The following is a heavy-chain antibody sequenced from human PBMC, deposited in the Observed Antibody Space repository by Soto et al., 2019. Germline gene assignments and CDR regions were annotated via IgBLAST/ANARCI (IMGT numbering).Heavy chain of an antibody. J-gene: IGHJ4*02. Sequence: PSETLSLTCAVSGGSISSGGYSWSWIRQPPGRGLEWIGFIYYAGSTKYNPSLNSRVTISVDTSKNQFSLTVTSVTAADTAVYYCARHSGDYEGFAYWGRGYLVTVSS. CDR3: ARHSGDYEGFAY. CDR2: IYYAGST. V-gene: IGHV4-61*08. D-gene: IGHD4-17*01. CDR1: GGSISSGGYS.